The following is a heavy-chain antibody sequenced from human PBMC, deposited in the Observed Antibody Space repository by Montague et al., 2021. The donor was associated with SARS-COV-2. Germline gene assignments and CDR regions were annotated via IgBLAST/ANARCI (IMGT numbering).Heavy chain of an antibody. Sequence: CAISGDSVSSNSAAWNWIRQSPSGGLEWLGRTYYRSKWYTDYAPSVKTRITITPDTSNNQFSLHLNSVTPGDTAVIYCAREGTVPGPRGIYFDDWGQGTLVTVSS. CDR1: GDSVSSNSAA. CDR2: TYYRSKWYT. V-gene: IGHV6-1*01. J-gene: IGHJ4*02. CDR3: AREGTVPGPRGIYFDD. D-gene: IGHD1-1*01.